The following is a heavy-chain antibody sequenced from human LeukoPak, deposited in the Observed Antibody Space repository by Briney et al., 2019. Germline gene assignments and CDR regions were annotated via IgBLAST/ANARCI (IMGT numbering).Heavy chain of an antibody. D-gene: IGHD6-13*01. CDR2: IWRSGGST. V-gene: IGHV3-23*01. J-gene: IGHJ5*02. CDR1: GFNFNSYA. Sequence: PGGPLTLSCAASGFNFNSYAMSWLRPAPPKGVEWVTAIWRSGGSTEYADFVKGRFTISRDDSKSTLYLQMNSLRAEDTAVYYCAKDYRYAIAAPGRQYNWFDRWGQGTRVTVSS. CDR3: AKDYRYAIAAPGRQYNWFDR.